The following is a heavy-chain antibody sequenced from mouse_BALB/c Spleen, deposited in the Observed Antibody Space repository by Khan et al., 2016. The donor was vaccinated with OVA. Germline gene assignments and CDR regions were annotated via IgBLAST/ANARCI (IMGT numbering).Heavy chain of an antibody. J-gene: IGHJ2*01. CDR1: GYSITSDYA. Sequence: EVQLQESGPGLVKPSQSLSLTCTVTGYSITSDYAWNWIRQFPGNKLEWMGYLSYSGNPKYNPSIKSRISVTRDTSKNQFFLQLNSVTTEDTATYYCARVYGGDFDYWGQGTTLTVAS. CDR2: LSYSGNP. CDR3: ARVYGGDFDY. V-gene: IGHV3-2*02. D-gene: IGHD2-10*02.